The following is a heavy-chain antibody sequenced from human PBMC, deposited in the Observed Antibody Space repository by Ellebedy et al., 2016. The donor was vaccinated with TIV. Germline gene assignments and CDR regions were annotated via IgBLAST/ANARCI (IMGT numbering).Heavy chain of an antibody. Sequence: GESLKISCAASGFTFRNYWMHSVRQVPGKGLMWVSHTNTDGSRTSHADSVKGRFTISRDNGKNSLYLQMNSMRDEDTAVYYCARDEAEVGATFFGYWGQGTLVTVSS. J-gene: IGHJ4*02. CDR2: TNTDGSRT. D-gene: IGHD1-26*01. V-gene: IGHV3-74*01. CDR1: GFTFRNYW. CDR3: ARDEAEVGATFFGY.